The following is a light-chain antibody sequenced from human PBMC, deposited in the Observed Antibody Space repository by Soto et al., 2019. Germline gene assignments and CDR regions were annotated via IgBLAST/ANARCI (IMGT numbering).Light chain of an antibody. V-gene: IGKV3-15*01. CDR2: GAS. Sequence: EKVMTQSPATLSMSPGERATLSCRASQSVSSFLAWYQQKPGQAPRLLIYGASTRATGIPARFSGSGSGTEFTLTISSLQSEYFAVYYCQQYSNWPSWTFGQGTKVDIK. CDR3: QQYSNWPSWT. CDR1: QSVSSF. J-gene: IGKJ1*01.